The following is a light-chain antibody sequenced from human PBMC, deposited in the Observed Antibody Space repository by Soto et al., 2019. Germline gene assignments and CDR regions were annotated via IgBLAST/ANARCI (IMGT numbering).Light chain of an antibody. Sequence: QPVLTQPPSASGTPGQRVTISCSGSSSNIGSKTVNWYQQLPGTAPKLLIYSNNQRSSGVPDRFSGSKSGTSASLAISGLQSEDEADYYCAAWDDSLNGVVFGRGTKLTVL. CDR2: SNN. CDR3: AAWDDSLNGVV. J-gene: IGLJ2*01. CDR1: SSNIGSKT. V-gene: IGLV1-44*01.